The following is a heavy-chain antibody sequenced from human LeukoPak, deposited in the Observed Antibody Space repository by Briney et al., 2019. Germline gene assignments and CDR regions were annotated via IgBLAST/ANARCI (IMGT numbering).Heavy chain of an antibody. V-gene: IGHV3-48*01. D-gene: IGHD3-9*01. CDR2: IKGDSDTI. CDR3: VRGLGAHDNWFDP. CDR1: GFTFSDYG. J-gene: IGHJ5*02. Sequence: GGSLRLSCTASGFTFSDYGMNWVRQAPGKGLEWISYIKGDSDTIHYADSVKGRFTISRDNAKNSLSLQMTSLRAEDTAVYYCVRGLGAHDNWFDPWGQGTLVTVAS.